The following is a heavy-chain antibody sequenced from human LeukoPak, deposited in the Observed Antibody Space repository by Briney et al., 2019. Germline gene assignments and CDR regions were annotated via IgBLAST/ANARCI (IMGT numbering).Heavy chain of an antibody. V-gene: IGHV3-48*01. CDR1: GFTFRSHG. CDR2: ISKSGTTT. Sequence: GGSLRLSCASSGFTFRSHGMNWVRQAPGKGLEWISFISKSGTTTYYADSVRGRFFISRDNYKNTLYLQMNSLRAEDTAVYYCAKDPAMDPFDYWGQGTLVTVSS. J-gene: IGHJ4*02. D-gene: IGHD5-18*01. CDR3: AKDPAMDPFDY.